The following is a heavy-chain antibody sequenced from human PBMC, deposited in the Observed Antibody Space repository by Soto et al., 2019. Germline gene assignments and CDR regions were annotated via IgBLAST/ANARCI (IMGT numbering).Heavy chain of an antibody. CDR1: GYTFTSYS. CDR3: AIDFWIPNWFDP. V-gene: IGHV1-3*01. J-gene: IGHJ5*02. Sequence: ASVKVSCKASGYTFTSYSMHWVRQAPGQRLEWMGWINAGNGNTKYSQKFQGRVTITRDTSASTAYMELSSLRSEDTAVYYFAIDFWIPNWFDPWGQGTLVTAPQ. D-gene: IGHD3-3*01. CDR2: INAGNGNT.